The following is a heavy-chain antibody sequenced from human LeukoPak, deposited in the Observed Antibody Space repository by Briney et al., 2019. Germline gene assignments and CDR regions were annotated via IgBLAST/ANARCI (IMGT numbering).Heavy chain of an antibody. CDR1: GYSISSGYY. D-gene: IGHD5-18*01. CDR2: IYHSGST. CDR3: ARTKQLWRNYFDY. V-gene: IGHV4-38-2*02. Sequence: PSETLSLTCTVSGYSISSGYYWGWIRQPPGKGLEWIGSIYHSGSTYYNPSLKSRVTISVDTSKNQFSLKLSSVTAADTAVYYCARTKQLWRNYFDYWGQGTLVTVSS. J-gene: IGHJ4*02.